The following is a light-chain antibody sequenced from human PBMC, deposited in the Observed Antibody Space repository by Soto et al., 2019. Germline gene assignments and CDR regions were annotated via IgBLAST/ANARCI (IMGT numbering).Light chain of an antibody. J-gene: IGKJ1*01. CDR3: HQYDSSPWT. CDR1: QSVSSSF. Sequence: EIVLTQSPGTLSLSPGERATLSCRASQSVSSSFLAWYQQKPGQAPRLLIYGASSRATSIPDRFSRSGSGRDFTLTISRLEPEDFAVFYCHQYDSSPWTFGQGTRVETK. V-gene: IGKV3-20*01. CDR2: GAS.